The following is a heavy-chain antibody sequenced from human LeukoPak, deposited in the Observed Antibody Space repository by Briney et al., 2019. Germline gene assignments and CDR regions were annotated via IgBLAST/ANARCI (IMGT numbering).Heavy chain of an antibody. CDR2: IIPIFGTA. Sequence: SVKVSCKASGGTFISYAISWVRQAPGQGLEWMGGIIPIFGTANYAQKFQGRVTITADKSTSTAYMELSSLRSEDTAVYYCARELASLGYCSGGSCSPAFDIWGQGTMVTVSS. CDR1: GGTFISYA. V-gene: IGHV1-69*06. J-gene: IGHJ3*02. D-gene: IGHD2-15*01. CDR3: ARELASLGYCSGGSCSPAFDI.